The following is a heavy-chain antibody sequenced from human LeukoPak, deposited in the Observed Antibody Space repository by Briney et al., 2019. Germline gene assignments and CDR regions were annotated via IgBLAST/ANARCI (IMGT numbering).Heavy chain of an antibody. CDR3: AREGVVVVAAYYYYGMDV. CDR1: GFTFSSYS. J-gene: IGHJ6*04. CDR2: ISSSSSHK. Sequence: GGSLRLSCAASGFTFSSYSMNWVRQAPGKGLEWVSSISSSSSHKYYADSVKGRFTISRDNAKNSLYLQMNSLRAEDTAVYYCAREGVVVVAAYYYYGMDVWGKGTTVTVSS. V-gene: IGHV3-21*01. D-gene: IGHD2-15*01.